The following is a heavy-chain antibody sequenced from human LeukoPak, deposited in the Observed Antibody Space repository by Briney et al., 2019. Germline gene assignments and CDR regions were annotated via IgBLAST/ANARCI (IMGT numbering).Heavy chain of an antibody. D-gene: IGHD3-10*01. Sequence: GGSLRLSCAASGFSFSSHSMNWVRQAPGKGLEWVSSVSSSSSFIYYADSVKGRFTISRDNAKKSLYLQMNSLRAEDTAVYYCARDRVSGFGPDYWGQGTLVTVSS. CDR2: VSSSSSFI. J-gene: IGHJ4*02. CDR1: GFSFSSHS. V-gene: IGHV3-21*01. CDR3: ARDRVSGFGPDY.